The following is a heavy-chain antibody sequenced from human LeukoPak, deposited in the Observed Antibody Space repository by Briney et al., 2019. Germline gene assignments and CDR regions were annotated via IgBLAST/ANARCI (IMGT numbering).Heavy chain of an antibody. CDR1: GGSVSSSSYY. CDR3: ARGRGYYYDSSGYPRRFYFDY. CDR2: INHSGST. Sequence: SETLSLTCTVSGGSVSSSSYYWGWIRQPPGKGLEWIGEINHSGSTNYNPSLKSRVTISVDTSKNQFSLKLSSVTAADTAVYYCARGRGYYYDSSGYPRRFYFDYWGQGTLVTVSS. V-gene: IGHV4-39*07. J-gene: IGHJ4*02. D-gene: IGHD3-22*01.